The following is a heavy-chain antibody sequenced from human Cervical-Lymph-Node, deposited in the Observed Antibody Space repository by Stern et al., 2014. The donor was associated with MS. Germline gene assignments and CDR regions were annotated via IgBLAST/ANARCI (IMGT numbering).Heavy chain of an antibody. CDR1: GYSFTIYY. CDR2: IYASDYDS. J-gene: IGHJ4*02. Sequence: EVQLVESGAEVKKPGESLKISCKLSGYSFTIYYIAWVRQMPGKGLEWMGVIYASDYDSTSSPSSQGQVTISADKSIPTAYLQWSSLRASDTAMYYCARHVQGFDYWGQGTLVTVSS. V-gene: IGHV5-51*03. CDR3: ARHVQGFDY.